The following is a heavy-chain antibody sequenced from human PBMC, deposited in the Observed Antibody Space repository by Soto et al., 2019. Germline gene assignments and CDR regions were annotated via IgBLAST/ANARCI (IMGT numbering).Heavy chain of an antibody. CDR2: ISYDGSNK. CDR1: GFTFSSYA. CDR3: AISNYVAPNWFDP. Sequence: GGSLRLSCAASGFTFSSYAMHWVRQAPGKGLEWVAVISYDGSNKYYADSVKGRFTISRDNSKNTLYLQTNSLRAEDTAVYYCAISNYVAPNWFDPWGQGTLVTVSS. V-gene: IGHV3-30-3*01. D-gene: IGHD4-4*01. J-gene: IGHJ5*02.